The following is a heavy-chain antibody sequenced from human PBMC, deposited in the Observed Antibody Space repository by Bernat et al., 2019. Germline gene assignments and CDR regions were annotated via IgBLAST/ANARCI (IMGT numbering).Heavy chain of an antibody. CDR2: IYYSGST. Sequence: QVQLQQWGPGLVKPSETLSLTCSVSGGSISSYYWSWIRQPPGKGLEWIGYIYYSGSTNSNPSLKSRVTISVGTSNNPFSLSLSSVTAADTGMYYCARHTSRNPLLSGFDSWGEGTLVTVSS. CDR3: ARHTSRNPLLSGFDS. D-gene: IGHD2-2*01. J-gene: IGHJ4*02. CDR1: GGSISSYY. V-gene: IGHV4-59*08.